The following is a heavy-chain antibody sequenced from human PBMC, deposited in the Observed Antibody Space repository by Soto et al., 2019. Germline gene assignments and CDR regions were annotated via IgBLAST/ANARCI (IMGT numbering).Heavy chain of an antibody. D-gene: IGHD3-22*01. CDR3: AIGRTGSNGYYWA. J-gene: IGHJ5*02. Sequence: QVQLVQSGAEVQKPGSSVKVSGKPSGNTLNTDTITWLRQAPGQGLAWMGRIIPVIGVGTSAQKFQDRVTITADKSTTTVYMEVTSLTSEDTATYYCAIGRTGSNGYYWAWGQGTQVTVS. CDR1: GNTLNTDT. CDR2: IIPVIGVG. V-gene: IGHV1-69*02.